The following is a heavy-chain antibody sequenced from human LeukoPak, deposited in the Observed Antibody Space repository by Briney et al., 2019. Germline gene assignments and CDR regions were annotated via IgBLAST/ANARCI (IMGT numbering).Heavy chain of an antibody. V-gene: IGHV4-59*01. Sequence: SETLSPTCTVSGGSISSYYWSWIRQPPGKGLEWIGYIYYSGSTNYNPSLKSRVTISVDTSKNQFSLKLSSVTAADTAVYYCARDHTAMGFDYWGQGTLVTVSS. CDR3: ARDHTAMGFDY. D-gene: IGHD5-18*01. CDR1: GGSISSYY. J-gene: IGHJ4*02. CDR2: IYYSGST.